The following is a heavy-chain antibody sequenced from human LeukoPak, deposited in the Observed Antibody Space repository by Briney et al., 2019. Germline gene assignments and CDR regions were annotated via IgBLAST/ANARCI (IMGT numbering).Heavy chain of an antibody. Sequence: SETLSLTCTVSGGSISSSSYYWGWIRQPPGKGLEWIGSIYYSGSTYYNPSLKSRVTISVDTSKNQFSLKLSSVTAADTAVYYCVRYSSSWVDYWGQGTLVTVSS. V-gene: IGHV4-39*01. CDR1: GGSISSSSYY. D-gene: IGHD6-13*01. CDR3: VRYSSSWVDY. J-gene: IGHJ4*02. CDR2: IYYSGST.